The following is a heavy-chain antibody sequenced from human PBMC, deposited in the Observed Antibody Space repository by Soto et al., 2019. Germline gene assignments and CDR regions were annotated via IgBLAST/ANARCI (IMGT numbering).Heavy chain of an antibody. D-gene: IGHD2-15*01. J-gene: IGHJ4*02. Sequence: EVQLVESGGGLVQPGGSLRLSCAASGFTFSSYWMHWVRQVPGKGLVWVSRVNSDGRSTGYADSVKGRFTISTDNAKNMLYLQMSSLRAEDTAVYYCASQGYCSGGTCGACWGQGTLVTVSS. CDR3: ASQGYCSGGTCGAC. CDR1: GFTFSSYW. CDR2: VNSDGRST. V-gene: IGHV3-74*01.